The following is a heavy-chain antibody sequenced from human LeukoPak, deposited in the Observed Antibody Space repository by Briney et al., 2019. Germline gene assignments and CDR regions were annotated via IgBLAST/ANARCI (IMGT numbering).Heavy chain of an antibody. D-gene: IGHD3-3*01. CDR1: GGSFSGYY. J-gene: IGHJ6*03. Sequence: SETLSLTCAVYGGSFSGYYWSWIRQPPGKGLEWIGEINHSGSTNYNPSLKSRVTISVDTSKNQFSLKLSSVTAADTAVYYCARACRYYDFWSGYLYYYYYYMDVWGKGTTVTVSS. V-gene: IGHV4-34*01. CDR2: INHSGST. CDR3: ARACRYYDFWSGYLYYYYYYMDV.